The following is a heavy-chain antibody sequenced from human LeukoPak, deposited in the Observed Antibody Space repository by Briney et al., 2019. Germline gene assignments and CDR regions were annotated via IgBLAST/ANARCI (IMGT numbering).Heavy chain of an antibody. CDR2: ISGSGGST. CDR3: AKGHVLRFLEWLSSFVTFDY. J-gene: IGHJ4*02. D-gene: IGHD3-3*01. Sequence: GGSLRLSCAASGFTFSSYAMSWVRQAPGKGLEWVSAISGSGGSTYYADSVKGRFTISRDNSMNTLYLQMNSLRAEDTAVYYCAKGHVLRFLEWLSSFVTFDYWGQGTLVTVSS. V-gene: IGHV3-23*01. CDR1: GFTFSSYA.